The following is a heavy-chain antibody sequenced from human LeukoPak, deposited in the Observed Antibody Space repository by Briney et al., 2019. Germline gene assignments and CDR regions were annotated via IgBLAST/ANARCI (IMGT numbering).Heavy chain of an antibody. V-gene: IGHV3-23*01. D-gene: IGHD1-26*01. Sequence: PGGSLRLSCAASGFTFSSYAMGWVRQAPGKGLEWVSAISGSGGSTYYADSVKGRFTISRDNSKNTLYLQMNSLRAEDTAVYYCAKDSNSGTYFDYWGQGTLVTVSS. CDR2: ISGSGGST. J-gene: IGHJ4*02. CDR3: AKDSNSGTYFDY. CDR1: GFTFSSYA.